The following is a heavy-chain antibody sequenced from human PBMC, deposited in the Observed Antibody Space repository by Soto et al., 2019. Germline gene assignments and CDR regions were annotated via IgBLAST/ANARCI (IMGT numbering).Heavy chain of an antibody. J-gene: IGHJ4*02. CDR1: SGSISDYY. CDR3: ARAPLGTLSFFDS. D-gene: IGHD1-7*01. V-gene: IGHV4-59*01. Sequence: SETLSLTCNVSSGSISDYYWTWIRQPPGKGLEWIGYSSYSGNANYNPSLKTRVTMSVDTSTNHFSLKLSSVTAADTAVYYCARAPLGTLSFFDSWGQGTLVTVSS. CDR2: SSYSGNA.